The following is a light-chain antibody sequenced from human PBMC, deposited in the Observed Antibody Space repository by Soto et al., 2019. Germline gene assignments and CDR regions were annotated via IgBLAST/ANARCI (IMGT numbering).Light chain of an antibody. CDR1: QVIGSRY. V-gene: IGKV3-20*01. CDR2: GAS. J-gene: IGKJ2*01. CDR3: QQFGSSIPHT. Sequence: EIVMTQSPGNLSLSPGEIATISCRASQVIGSRYLSWYHQKSGQAPRLLIYGASSRAPGIPDRFSGSGSGTEFTLTISRLEPEDFGVYYCQQFGSSIPHTFGQGTKLEIK.